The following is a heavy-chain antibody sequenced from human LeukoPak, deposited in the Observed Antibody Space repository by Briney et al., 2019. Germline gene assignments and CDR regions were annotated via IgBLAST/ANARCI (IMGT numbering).Heavy chain of an antibody. CDR2: IYSGGST. CDR3: ARDASYDSSGYYLDY. V-gene: IGHV3-53*01. J-gene: IGHJ4*02. Sequence: GGSLRLSCAASGFTVSSNYMSWVRQAPGKGLEWVSVIYSGGSTYYADSVKGRFTISRDNSKNTLYLQMNSLRAEDTAGYYCARDASYDSSGYYLDYWGQGTLVTVSS. D-gene: IGHD3-22*01. CDR1: GFTVSSNY.